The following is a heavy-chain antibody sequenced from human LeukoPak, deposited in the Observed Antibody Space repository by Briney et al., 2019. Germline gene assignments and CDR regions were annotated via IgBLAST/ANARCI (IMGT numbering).Heavy chain of an antibody. V-gene: IGHV3-53*01. CDR2: FYSGGNT. CDR3: ARDYYGSGRLDY. J-gene: IGHJ4*02. Sequence: GGSLRLSCAAYAFTVSSNYVSWVRQAPGKGLEWLSVFYSGGNTYHADSVKGRFTISRDNSKNTLYLQMNSLRAEDTAVYYCARDYYGSGRLDYWGQGTLVTVSS. CDR1: AFTVSSNY. D-gene: IGHD3-10*01.